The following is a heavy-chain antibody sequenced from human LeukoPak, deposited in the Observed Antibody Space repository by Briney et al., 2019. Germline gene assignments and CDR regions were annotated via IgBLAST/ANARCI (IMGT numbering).Heavy chain of an antibody. Sequence: PSQTLSLTCTVSGGSISSGGYYWSWIRQHPGKGLEWIGYIYYSGSTYYNPSLKSRVTISVDTSKNQFSLKLSSVTAADTAVYYCAREGVDCSGGSCYTCYFDYWGQGTLVTVSS. D-gene: IGHD2-15*01. CDR3: AREGVDCSGGSCYTCYFDY. CDR1: GGSISSGGYY. CDR2: IYYSGST. V-gene: IGHV4-31*03. J-gene: IGHJ4*02.